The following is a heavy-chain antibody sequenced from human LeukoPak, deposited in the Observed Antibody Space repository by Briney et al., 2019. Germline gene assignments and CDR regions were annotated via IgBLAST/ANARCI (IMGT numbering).Heavy chain of an antibody. D-gene: IGHD4-11*01. J-gene: IGHJ4*02. V-gene: IGHV3-23*01. CDR3: AKDLDYTTCGYYFDY. Sequence: AGGSLRLSCTASGFTFSSYAMNWVRQAPGKGLEWVSGIGAGGTFTYYADSVKGRFTIFRDNSRNTLYLQMISLRADDTAVYYCAKDLDYTTCGYYFDYWGQGTLVTVSS. CDR1: GFTFSSYA. CDR2: IGAGGTFT.